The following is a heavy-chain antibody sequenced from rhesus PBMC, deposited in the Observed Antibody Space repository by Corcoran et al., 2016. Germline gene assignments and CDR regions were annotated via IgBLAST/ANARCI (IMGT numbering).Heavy chain of an antibody. CDR1: GYTFTDYY. D-gene: IGHD2-21*01. V-gene: IGHV1-111*02. Sequence: EVQLVQSGAEVKKPGASVKISCKASGYTFTDYYLHWVRQAPGKGLEWMGRVEPEDGEASHAQKFQDRVTITADTSTDTAYIALSSLRSEDTAVYYCATAAPLYWYEGYFDSWGQGVLVTVSS. CDR3: ATAAPLYWYEGYFDS. CDR2: VEPEDGEA. J-gene: IGHJ4*01.